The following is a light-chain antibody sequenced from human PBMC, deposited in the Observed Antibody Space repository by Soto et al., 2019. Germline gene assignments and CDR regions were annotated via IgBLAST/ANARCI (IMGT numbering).Light chain of an antibody. CDR2: DVS. J-gene: IGLJ1*01. CDR1: SSDVGGYDF. V-gene: IGLV2-8*01. Sequence: QCALTQPPSASGSPGQSVTISCTGTSSDVGGYDFVAWHQQHPGKAPRLMIYDVSKRPSGVPDRFSGSKSGYTASLTVSGLQAEDEADYYCSSFVGGNIYVFGTGTKVTVL. CDR3: SSFVGGNIYV.